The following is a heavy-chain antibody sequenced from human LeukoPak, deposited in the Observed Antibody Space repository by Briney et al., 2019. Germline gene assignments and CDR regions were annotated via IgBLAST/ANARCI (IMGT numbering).Heavy chain of an antibody. CDR3: ARGVWEPPAAWFDP. CDR2: IYYSGST. Sequence: KTSETLSLTCTVSGGSISSYYWSWIRQPPGKGLEWIGYIYYSGSTNYSPSLKSRVTISVDTSKNQFSLKLSSVTAADTAVYYCARGVWEPPAAWFDPWGQGTLVTVSS. D-gene: IGHD1-26*01. V-gene: IGHV4-59*08. CDR1: GGSISSYY. J-gene: IGHJ5*02.